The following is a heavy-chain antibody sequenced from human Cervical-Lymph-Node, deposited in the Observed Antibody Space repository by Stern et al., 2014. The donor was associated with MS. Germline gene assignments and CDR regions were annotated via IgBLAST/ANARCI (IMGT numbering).Heavy chain of an antibody. V-gene: IGHV3-23*01. CDR1: GLTFSSHA. Sequence: LQSGGSLRLSCAASGLTFSSHAMTWVRQSPGRGLEWVSTISGSGGRTDYVDSVKGRFTISRDDSKHTLYLQMNSLRAEDTAVYYCARTKDTVMVTHYYYGMDVWGQGTTVTVSS. CDR3: ARTKDTVMVTHYYYGMDV. D-gene: IGHD5-18*01. CDR2: ISGSGGRT. J-gene: IGHJ6*02.